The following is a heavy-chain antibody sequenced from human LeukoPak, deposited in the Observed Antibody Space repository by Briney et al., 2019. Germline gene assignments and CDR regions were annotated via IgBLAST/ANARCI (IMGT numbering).Heavy chain of an antibody. D-gene: IGHD3-16*01. Sequence: GGSLRLSCAASGFTFSSYSMNWVRQAPGKGLEWVSSISSSSSYIYYADSVKGRFTISRDNSKNTLYLQMNSLRAEDTALYYCARDRLGAMLFFDSWGQGTLVTVSS. V-gene: IGHV3-21*04. J-gene: IGHJ4*02. CDR3: ARDRLGAMLFFDS. CDR2: ISSSSSYI. CDR1: GFTFSSYS.